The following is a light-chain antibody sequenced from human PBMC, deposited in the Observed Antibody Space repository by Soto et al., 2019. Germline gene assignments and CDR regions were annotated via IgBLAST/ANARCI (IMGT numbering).Light chain of an antibody. J-gene: IGKJ4*01. Sequence: EIVLTQSPGTLSLSPGERATLSCRASQSVRSNYLAWYQQKPGQAPRFLIYDASTRATDIPDRFSGSGSGTDFTLTISRLEPEDFAVYYCQQYGRSPLTSGGGTKVEIK. CDR1: QSVRSNY. V-gene: IGKV3-20*01. CDR3: QQYGRSPLT. CDR2: DAS.